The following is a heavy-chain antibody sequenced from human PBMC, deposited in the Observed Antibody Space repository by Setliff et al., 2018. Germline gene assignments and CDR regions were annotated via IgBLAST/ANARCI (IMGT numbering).Heavy chain of an antibody. D-gene: IGHD6-19*01. CDR3: VTDPPFSGWSFDS. J-gene: IGHJ4*02. CDR2: IKEDGSEK. CDR1: GFKFDDHV. Sequence: GGSLRLSCVASGFKFDDHVMYWVRQVPGKGLEWVANIKEDGSEKYYADSVKGRFTVSRDNSKNTLYLQMNSLRVEDTAVYYCVTDPPFSGWSFDSWGQGTLVTVSS. V-gene: IGHV3-7*01.